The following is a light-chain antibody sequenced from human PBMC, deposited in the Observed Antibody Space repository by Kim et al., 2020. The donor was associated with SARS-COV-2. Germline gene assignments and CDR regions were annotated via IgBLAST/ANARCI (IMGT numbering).Light chain of an antibody. V-gene: IGKV1-12*01. CDR1: QGVGSW. J-gene: IGKJ2*01. CDR3: QQTDTFPYT. CDR2: DAS. Sequence: IQMTQSPSSVSASVGDRVTITCRASQGVGSWLAWYQQKPAKAPSLLIYDASSLQSGVPSRFSGSGSGTDFTLSISSLQPEDFATYYCQQTDTFPYTFGQGTKVDIK.